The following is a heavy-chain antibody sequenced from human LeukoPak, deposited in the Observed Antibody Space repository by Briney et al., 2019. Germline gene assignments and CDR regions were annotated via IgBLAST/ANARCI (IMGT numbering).Heavy chain of an antibody. V-gene: IGHV3-7*01. D-gene: IGHD6-19*01. CDR2: MNEDGGRK. CDR1: GFTFSDYW. J-gene: IGHJ4*02. Sequence: PGGSLRLSCAASGFTFSDYWMSWVRQAPGKGPERVAHMNEDGGRKYFVDSVRGRFSISRDNTENSLYLHMSSLRVEDTAVYYCARTVAGHPHDYFDSWGQGTLVTVSS. CDR3: ARTVAGHPHDYFDS.